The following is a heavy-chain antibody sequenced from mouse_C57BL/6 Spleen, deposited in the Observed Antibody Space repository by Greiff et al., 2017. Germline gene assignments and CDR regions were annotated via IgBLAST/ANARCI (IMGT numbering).Heavy chain of an antibody. CDR2: LYPGSGNT. CDR3: ARYSTTVVATDYFDY. J-gene: IGHJ2*01. Sequence: QVQLQQSGAELVRPGASVKLSCKASGYTFTDYYINWVKQRPGQGLEWIARLYPGSGNTYYNEKFKGKATLTAEKASSTAYMQLSSLTSEDSAVYFCARYSTTVVATDYFDYWGQGTTLTVSS. CDR1: GYTFTDYY. V-gene: IGHV1-76*01. D-gene: IGHD1-1*01.